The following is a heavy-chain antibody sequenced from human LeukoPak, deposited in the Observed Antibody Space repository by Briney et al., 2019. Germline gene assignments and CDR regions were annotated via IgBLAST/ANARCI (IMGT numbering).Heavy chain of an antibody. D-gene: IGHD5-12*01. CDR1: GGSISSSSYY. V-gene: IGHV4-39*01. CDR2: IYYSGST. Sequence: SETLSLTCTVSGGSISSSSYYWGWIRQPPGKGLEGIGSIYYSGSTYYNPSLRSRVTISVDTSKNQFSLKLSSVTAADTAVYYCARPPPGGYDPNSPEYYFDYWGQGTLVTVPS. J-gene: IGHJ4*02. CDR3: ARPPPGGYDPNSPEYYFDY.